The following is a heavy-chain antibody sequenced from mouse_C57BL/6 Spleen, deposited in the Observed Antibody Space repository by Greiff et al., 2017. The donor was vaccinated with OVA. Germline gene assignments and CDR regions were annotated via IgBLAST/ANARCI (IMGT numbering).Heavy chain of an antibody. CDR1: GYSFTDYN. J-gene: IGHJ2*01. CDR3: ARLYYYGSSPYYFDY. D-gene: IGHD1-1*01. V-gene: IGHV1-39*01. CDR2: INPNYGTT. Sequence: VQLKQSGPELVKPGASVKISCKASGYSFTDYNMNWVKQSNGKSLEWIGVINPNYGTTSYNQKFKGKATLTVDKSSSTAYMQLNSLTSEDSAVYYCARLYYYGSSPYYFDYWGQGTTLTVSS.